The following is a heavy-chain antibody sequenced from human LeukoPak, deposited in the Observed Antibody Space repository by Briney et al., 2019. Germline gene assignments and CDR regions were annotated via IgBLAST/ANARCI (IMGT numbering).Heavy chain of an antibody. CDR1: GGSISSGGYY. Sequence: SETLSLTCTVSGGSISSGGYYWSWIRQHPGKGLEWIGYIYYSGSTYYNPPLKSRVTISVDTSKNQFSLKLSSVTAADTAVYYCASFVVVVPAAKRPPQDFDYWGQGTLVTVSS. V-gene: IGHV4-31*03. CDR3: ASFVVVVPAAKRPPQDFDY. CDR2: IYYSGST. J-gene: IGHJ4*02. D-gene: IGHD2-2*01.